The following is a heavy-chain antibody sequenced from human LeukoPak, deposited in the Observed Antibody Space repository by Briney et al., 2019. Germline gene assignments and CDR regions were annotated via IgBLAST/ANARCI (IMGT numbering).Heavy chain of an antibody. CDR3: ARVQGDSSSFYWWLFGYYYYMDG. V-gene: IGHV4-39*07. CDR2: IYYSGST. J-gene: IGHJ6*03. CDR1: GGSISSSSYY. Sequence: PSETLSLTCTVSGGSISSSSYYWGWIRQPPGKGLEWIGSIYYSGSTYYNPSLKSRVTISVDTSKNQFSLKLSSVTAADTAVYYCARVQGDSSSFYWWLFGYYYYMDGWGKRTKGTVS. D-gene: IGHD6-6*01.